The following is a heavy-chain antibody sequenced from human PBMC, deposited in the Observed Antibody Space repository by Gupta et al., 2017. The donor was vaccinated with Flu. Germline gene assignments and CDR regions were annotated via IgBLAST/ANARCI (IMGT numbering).Heavy chain of an antibody. CDR3: PSEVDDSGSYYFDY. Sequence: MHWVRQAPAKGLEWVAVISYDGSTKYYADSVKGRFTISRDNSKNTLYLQMNSLRAEDTPVYYFPSEVDDSGSYYFDYWGQGTLVTVPS. CDR2: ISYDGSTK. V-gene: IGHV3-30-3*01. J-gene: IGHJ4*02. D-gene: IGHD1-26*01.